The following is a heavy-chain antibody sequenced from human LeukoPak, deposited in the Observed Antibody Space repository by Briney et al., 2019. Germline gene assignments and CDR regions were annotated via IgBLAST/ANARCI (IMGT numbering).Heavy chain of an antibody. CDR3: ARVKRTFQGDWFDP. CDR1: GGSISSSSYY. J-gene: IGHJ5*02. V-gene: IGHV4-39*01. CDR2: IYYSGST. Sequence: ASETLSLTCTVSGGSISSSSYYWGWIRQPPGKGLEWIGSIYYSGSTYYNPSRKSRVTISVDTSKNQFSLKLSSVTAADTAVYYCARVKRTFQGDWFDPWGQGTLVTVSS. D-gene: IGHD3-16*01.